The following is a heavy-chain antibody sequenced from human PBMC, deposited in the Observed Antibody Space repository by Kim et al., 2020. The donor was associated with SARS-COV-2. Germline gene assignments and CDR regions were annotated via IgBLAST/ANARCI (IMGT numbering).Heavy chain of an antibody. J-gene: IGHJ5*02. V-gene: IGHV3-23*01. D-gene: IGHD3-22*01. CDR1: EFSFSSYA. CDR3: AKGGLTYYYDSGDQNWFDP. CDR2: ISSSGGST. Sequence: GGSLRLSCAASEFSFSSYAMSWVRQAPGKGLEWVSAISSSGGSTYYADSVKGRFTISRDNSKNTLYLQMNSLRAEDTAVYYCAKGGLTYYYDSGDQNWFDPWGQGTLVTVSS.